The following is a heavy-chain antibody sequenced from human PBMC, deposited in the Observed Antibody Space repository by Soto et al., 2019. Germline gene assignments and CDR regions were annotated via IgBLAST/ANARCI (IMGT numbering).Heavy chain of an antibody. J-gene: IGHJ4*02. V-gene: IGHV3-33*01. CDR3: AGDGALNGIAAAGKSFDY. D-gene: IGHD6-13*01. Sequence: GGSLRLSCAASGFSFSSYGMHWVRQAPGKGLEWVAVVFYDGSNTYYAESVKGRFTISRDNSKNTLYLQMNSLRDEDTAVYYCAGDGALNGIAAAGKSFDYWGQGSLVTVSS. CDR2: VFYDGSNT. CDR1: GFSFSSYG.